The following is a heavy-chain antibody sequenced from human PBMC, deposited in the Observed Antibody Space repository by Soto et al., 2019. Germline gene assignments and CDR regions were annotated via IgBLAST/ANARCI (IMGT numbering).Heavy chain of an antibody. V-gene: IGHV1-69*08. CDR2: IIPILGIA. Sequence: QVQLVQSGAEVKKPGSSVKVSCKASGGTFSSYTISWVRQAPGQGLEWMGRIIPILGIANYAQKFQGRVTITADKSTSTAYMELSSLRSEDTAVYYCARDSGYCSGGSCRIEGPMDYWGQGTLVTVSS. D-gene: IGHD2-15*01. CDR3: ARDSGYCSGGSCRIEGPMDY. CDR1: GGTFSSYT. J-gene: IGHJ4*02.